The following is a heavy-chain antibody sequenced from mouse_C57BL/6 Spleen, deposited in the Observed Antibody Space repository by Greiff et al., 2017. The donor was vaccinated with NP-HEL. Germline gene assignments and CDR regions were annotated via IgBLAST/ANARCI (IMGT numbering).Heavy chain of an antibody. V-gene: IGHV10-1*01. CDR3: VRPPYYYGSSPYAMDY. J-gene: IGHJ4*01. D-gene: IGHD1-1*01. CDR2: IRSKSNNYAT. Sequence: EVQLVESGGGLVQPKGSLKLSCAASGFSFNTYAMNWVRQAPGKGLEWVARIRSKSNNYATYYADSVKDRFTISRDDSESMLYLQMNNLKTEDTAMYYFVRPPYYYGSSPYAMDYWGQGTSVTVSS. CDR1: GFSFNTYA.